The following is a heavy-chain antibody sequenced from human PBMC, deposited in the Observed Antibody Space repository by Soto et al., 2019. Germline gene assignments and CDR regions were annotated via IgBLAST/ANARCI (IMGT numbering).Heavy chain of an antibody. D-gene: IGHD6-19*01. V-gene: IGHV4-34*01. CDR2: INHSGST. CDR1: GGSFSGYY. Sequence: PSETLSLTCAVYGGSFSGYYWSWIRQPPGKGLEWIGEINHSGSTNYNPSLKSRATISVDTSKNQFSLKLSSVTAADTAVYYCAGPVADARHNHYCYYYMDVWGKGTTVTVSS. J-gene: IGHJ6*03. CDR3: AGPVADARHNHYCYYYMDV.